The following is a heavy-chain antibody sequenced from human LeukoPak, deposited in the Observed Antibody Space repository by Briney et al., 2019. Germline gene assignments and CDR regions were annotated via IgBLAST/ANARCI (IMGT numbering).Heavy chain of an antibody. CDR1: GYSISSGYY. J-gene: IGHJ4*02. Sequence: PSETLSLTCAVSGYSISSGYYWGWIRQPPGKGLEWIGSIYHSGSTYYNPSLKSRVTISVDTSKNQFSLKLSSVTAADTAVYYSARRGGHCSGGSCYTWDHWGQGTLVTVSS. CDR2: IYHSGST. CDR3: ARRGGHCSGGSCYTWDH. D-gene: IGHD2-15*01. V-gene: IGHV4-38-2*01.